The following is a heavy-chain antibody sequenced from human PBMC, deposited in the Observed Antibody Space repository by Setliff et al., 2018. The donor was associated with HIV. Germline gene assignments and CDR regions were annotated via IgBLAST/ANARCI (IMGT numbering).Heavy chain of an antibody. CDR1: GGSISSSNW. CDR3: ARARGPEGYFDS. J-gene: IGHJ4*02. Sequence: PSETLSLTCAVSGGSISSSNWWSWVRQPPGKGLEWIGEIYHSGSTHYNPSLQSRVTISVDKSKSQFSLKMSSVTAADTAVYYCARARGPEGYFDSWGQGTLVTVSS. CDR2: IYHSGST. D-gene: IGHD3-10*01. V-gene: IGHV4-4*02.